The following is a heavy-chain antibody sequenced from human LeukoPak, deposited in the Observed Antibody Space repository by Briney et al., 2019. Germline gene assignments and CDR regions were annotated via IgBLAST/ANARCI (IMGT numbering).Heavy chain of an antibody. D-gene: IGHD3-10*01. CDR2: ISGSGGST. Sequence: GGSLRLSCAASGFTFSSYAMSWVRQAAAKGLEWVSAISGSGGSTYYADSVKGRFTISRDNSKNTLYLQMNSLRAEDTAVYYCAKAQVVPGVISGPFDYWGQGTLVTVSA. CDR1: GFTFSSYA. V-gene: IGHV3-23*01. CDR3: AKAQVVPGVISGPFDY. J-gene: IGHJ4*02.